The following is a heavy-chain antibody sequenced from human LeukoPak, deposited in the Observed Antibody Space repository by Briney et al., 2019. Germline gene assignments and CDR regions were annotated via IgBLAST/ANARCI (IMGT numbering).Heavy chain of an antibody. Sequence: TSQTLSLTCTVSGGSISSGSYYWSWIRQPAGKGLEWIGRIYTSGSTNYNPSLKSRVTISVDTSKNQFSLKLSSVTAANTAVYYCARDRSTVVTPGAFDIWGQGTMVTVSS. CDR2: IYTSGST. V-gene: IGHV4-61*02. CDR1: GGSISSGSYY. CDR3: ARDRSTVVTPGAFDI. D-gene: IGHD4-23*01. J-gene: IGHJ3*02.